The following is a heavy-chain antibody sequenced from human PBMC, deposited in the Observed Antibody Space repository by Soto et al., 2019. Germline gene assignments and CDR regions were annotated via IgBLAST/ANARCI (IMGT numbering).Heavy chain of an antibody. CDR1: GGTFSSYA. CDR3: ASGRDIVVLYGMDV. D-gene: IGHD5-12*01. V-gene: IGHV1-69*13. J-gene: IGHJ6*02. CDR2: IIPIFGTA. Sequence: SVKVSCKASGGTFSSYAISWVRQAPGQGLEWMGGIIPIFGTANYAQKFQGRVTITADESTSTAYMELSSLRSEDTAVYHCASGRDIVVLYGMDVWGQGTTVNVSS.